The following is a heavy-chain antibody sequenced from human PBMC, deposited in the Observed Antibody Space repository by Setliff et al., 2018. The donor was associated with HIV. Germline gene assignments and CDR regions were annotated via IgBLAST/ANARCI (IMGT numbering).Heavy chain of an antibody. Sequence: SETLSLTCTVSGGSMSTYYWSWIRQHPGKGLEWIGCIYYSGSTYYNPSLKSRVTMSVDTSKNQFSLKLSSVTAADTAVYYCARARGLLPYYYLDVWGKGTTVTVSS. V-gene: IGHV4-59*06. D-gene: IGHD3-10*01. J-gene: IGHJ6*03. CDR2: IYYSGST. CDR1: GGSMSTYY. CDR3: ARARGLLPYYYLDV.